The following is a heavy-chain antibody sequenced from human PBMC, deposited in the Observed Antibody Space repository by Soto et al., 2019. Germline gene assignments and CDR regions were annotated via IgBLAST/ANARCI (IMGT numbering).Heavy chain of an antibody. D-gene: IGHD6-6*01. CDR2: IIPIFGTA. CDR3: AREDGGAAPYYYYGMDV. V-gene: IGHV1-69*13. J-gene: IGHJ6*02. Sequence: SVKVSCKASGGTFSSYAISWVRQAPGQGLEWMGGIIPIFGTANYAQKFQGRVTITADESTSTAYMELSSLRSEDTAVYYCAREDGGAAPYYYYGMDVWGQGTTVTVSS. CDR1: GGTFSSYA.